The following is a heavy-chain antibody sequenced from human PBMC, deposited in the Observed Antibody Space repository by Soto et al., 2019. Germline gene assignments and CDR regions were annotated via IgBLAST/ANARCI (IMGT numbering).Heavy chain of an antibody. D-gene: IGHD2-21*02. V-gene: IGHV1-69*01. J-gene: IGHJ6*02. CDR1: GGTFSSYA. CDR3: ASHCGGDCYTAYYYYYGMDV. CDR2: IIPIFGTA. Sequence: SVKVSCKASGGTFSSYAISWVRQAPGQELEWMGGIIPIFGTANYAQKFQGRVTITADESTSTAYMELSSLRSEDTAVYYCASHCGGDCYTAYYYYYGMDVWGQGTTVTSP.